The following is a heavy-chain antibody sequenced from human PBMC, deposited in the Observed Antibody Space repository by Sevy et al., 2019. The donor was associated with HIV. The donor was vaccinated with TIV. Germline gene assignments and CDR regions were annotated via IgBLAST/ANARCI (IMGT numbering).Heavy chain of an antibody. J-gene: IGHJ6*02. V-gene: IGHV3-48*02. CDR1: GLTFSSYT. D-gene: IGHD6-19*01. CDR2: ISSSSTM. Sequence: GGSLRLSCAASGLTFSSYTMNWVRQAPGKGLEWVSYISSSSTMYYADSVKGRFTISRENAKNSLYLQMNSLRDEETAVYYCARVPPGIAVAGKVYYYGMDVWGQGTTVTVSS. CDR3: ARVPPGIAVAGKVYYYGMDV.